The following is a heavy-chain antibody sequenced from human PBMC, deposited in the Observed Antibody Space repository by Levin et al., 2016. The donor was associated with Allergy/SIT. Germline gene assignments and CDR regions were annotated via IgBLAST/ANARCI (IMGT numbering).Heavy chain of an antibody. Sequence: GGSLRLSCAASGFTFSDYYMSWIRQAPGKGLEWVSYISSSSSYTNYADSVKGRFTISRDNAKNSLYLQMNSLRAEDTAVYYCARDRRRYCSGGSCYGNDYWGQGTLVTVSS. CDR3: ARDRRRYCSGGSCYGNDY. CDR2: ISSSSSYT. J-gene: IGHJ4*02. V-gene: IGHV3-11*05. D-gene: IGHD2-15*01. CDR1: GFTFSDYY.